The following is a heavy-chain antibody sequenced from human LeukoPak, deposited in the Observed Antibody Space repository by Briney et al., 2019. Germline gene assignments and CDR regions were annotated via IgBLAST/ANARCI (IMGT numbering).Heavy chain of an antibody. Sequence: SETLSLTCTVSGGSISSYYWSWIRQPAGKGLEWIGRIYTRGSTNYNPSLKSRVTMSVDTSKNQFSLKLSSVTAADTAVYYCARAGDYDILTGPSYNWFDPWGQGTLVTVSS. CDR3: ARAGDYDILTGPSYNWFDP. CDR1: GGSISSYY. D-gene: IGHD3-9*01. J-gene: IGHJ5*02. CDR2: IYTRGST. V-gene: IGHV4-4*07.